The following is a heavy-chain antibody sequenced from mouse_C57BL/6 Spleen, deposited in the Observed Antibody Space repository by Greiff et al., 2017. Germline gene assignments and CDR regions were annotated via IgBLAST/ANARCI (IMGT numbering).Heavy chain of an antibody. J-gene: IGHJ4*01. Sequence: QVQLQQSGAELARPGASVKLSCKASGYTFTSYGISWVKQRTGQGLEWIGEIYPRSGNTYYNEKFKGKATLTADKSSSTAYMELRSLTSEDSAVYFCARSYGNYEDYAMDYWGQGTSVTVSS. CDR1: GYTFTSYG. V-gene: IGHV1-81*01. CDR2: IYPRSGNT. CDR3: ARSYGNYEDYAMDY. D-gene: IGHD2-1*01.